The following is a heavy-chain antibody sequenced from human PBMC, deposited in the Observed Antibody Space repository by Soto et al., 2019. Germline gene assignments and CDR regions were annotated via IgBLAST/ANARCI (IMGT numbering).Heavy chain of an antibody. CDR3: ARHASTKAFEY. CDR1: GGSISSYY. J-gene: IGHJ4*02. D-gene: IGHD5-12*01. V-gene: IGHV4-59*01. Sequence: SETLSLTCTVSGGSISSYYWIWIRQPPGKGLEWIGYIYYSGSTNYNPSLKSRVTISVDTSKNQFSLKLSSVTAEDTAVYYCARHASTKAFEYWGQGTLVTVSS. CDR2: IYYSGST.